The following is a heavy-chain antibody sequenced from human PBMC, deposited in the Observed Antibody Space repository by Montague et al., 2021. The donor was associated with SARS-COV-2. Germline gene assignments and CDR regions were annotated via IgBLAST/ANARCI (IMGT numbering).Heavy chain of an antibody. CDR2: IYYSGST. D-gene: IGHD3-9*01. V-gene: IGHV4-39*01. J-gene: IGHJ4*02. CDR1: GGSISSSSYY. CDR3: ARHGSSGYFDWLGD. Sequence: SETLSLTCTVSGGSISSSSYYWGWIRQPPGKGLEWTGSIYYSGSTYYNPSLKSRVTISVDTSKNQFSLELSSVTAADTAVYYCARHGSSGYFDWLGDWGQGALVTVSS.